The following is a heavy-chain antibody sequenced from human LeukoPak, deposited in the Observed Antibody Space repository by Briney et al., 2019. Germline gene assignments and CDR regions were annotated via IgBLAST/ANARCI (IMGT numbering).Heavy chain of an antibody. CDR3: ARDLSSGWEDYFDY. J-gene: IGHJ4*02. D-gene: IGHD6-19*01. CDR1: GYTFTSYD. CDR2: MNPNSGNT. V-gene: IGHV1-8*03. Sequence: ASVKVSCKASGYTFTSYDINWVRQATGQGLEWMGWMNPNSGNTGYAQKFQGRVTITRNTSISTAYMELSSLRSEDTAVYYCARDLSSGWEDYFDYWGQGTLVSVS.